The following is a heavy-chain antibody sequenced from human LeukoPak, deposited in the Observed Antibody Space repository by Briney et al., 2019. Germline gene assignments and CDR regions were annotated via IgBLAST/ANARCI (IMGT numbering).Heavy chain of an antibody. CDR2: INPNSGGT. D-gene: IGHD3-22*01. CDR1: GYTFTGYY. Sequence: ASVKVSCKDSGYTFTGYYMHWVRQAPGQGLEWMGWINPNSGGTNYAQKFQGRVTMTRDTSISTAYMELSRLRSDDTAVYYCARSAYDSSGYSIDYWGQGTLVTVSS. CDR3: ARSAYDSSGYSIDY. V-gene: IGHV1-2*02. J-gene: IGHJ4*02.